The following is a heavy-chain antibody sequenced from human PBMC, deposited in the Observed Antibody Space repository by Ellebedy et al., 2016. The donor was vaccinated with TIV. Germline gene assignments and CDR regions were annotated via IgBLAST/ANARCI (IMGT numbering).Heavy chain of an antibody. J-gene: IGHJ4*02. V-gene: IGHV1-69*05. Sequence: SVKVSXXASGGTFSSYAISWVRQAPGQGLEWMGGIIPIFGTANYAQKFQGRVTMTRDTSTSTVYMELSSLRSEDTAVYYCARGVGSDCGGDCYHLWNFDYWGQGTLVTVSS. D-gene: IGHD2-21*02. CDR2: IIPIFGTA. CDR1: GGTFSSYA. CDR3: ARGVGSDCGGDCYHLWNFDY.